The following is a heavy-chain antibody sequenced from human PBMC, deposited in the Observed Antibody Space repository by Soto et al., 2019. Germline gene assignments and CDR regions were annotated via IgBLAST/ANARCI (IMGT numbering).Heavy chain of an antibody. V-gene: IGHV6-1*01. Sequence: SQTLSLTCAISGDSVSSNSAAWNWIRQSPSRGLEWLGRTYYRSKWYNDYAVSVKSRITINPDTSKNQFSLQLNSVTPEDTAVYYCARSGWYDFPHYYYGMDVWGQGTTVTVSS. D-gene: IGHD3-3*01. CDR2: TYYRSKWYN. CDR3: ARSGWYDFPHYYYGMDV. J-gene: IGHJ6*02. CDR1: GDSVSSNSAA.